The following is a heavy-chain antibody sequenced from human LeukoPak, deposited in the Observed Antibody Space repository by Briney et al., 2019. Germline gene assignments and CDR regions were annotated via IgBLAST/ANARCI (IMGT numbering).Heavy chain of an antibody. V-gene: IGHV3-73*01. CDR3: TYTSSSGVVY. J-gene: IGHJ4*02. CDR2: IRNKANNYAT. Sequence: GGSLILSCAASGFTFSVSAIYWVRQASGKGLEYVGRIRNKANNYATAYAASLKGRFTISRDDSKSTAYLQMNSLETEDTAMYYCTYTSSSGVVYWGQGTLVTVSS. D-gene: IGHD6-6*01. CDR1: GFTFSVSA.